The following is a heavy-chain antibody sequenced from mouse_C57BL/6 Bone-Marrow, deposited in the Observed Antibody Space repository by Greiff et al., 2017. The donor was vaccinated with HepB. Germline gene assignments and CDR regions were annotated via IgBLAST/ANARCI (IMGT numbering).Heavy chain of an antibody. Sequence: VHLVESGAELARPGASVKMSCKASGYTFTSYTMHWVKQRPGQGLEWIGYINPSSGYTKYNQKFKDKATLTADKSSSTAYMQLSSLTSEDSAVYYCARSRYYAMDYWGQGTSVTVSS. J-gene: IGHJ4*01. CDR2: INPSSGYT. CDR3: ARSRYYAMDY. CDR1: GYTFTSYT. V-gene: IGHV1-4*01.